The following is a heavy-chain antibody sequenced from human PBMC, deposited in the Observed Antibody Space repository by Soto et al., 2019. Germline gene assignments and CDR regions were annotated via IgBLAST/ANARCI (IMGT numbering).Heavy chain of an antibody. CDR2: ISGSGGST. Sequence: EVQLLESGGGLVQPGGSLRLSCAASGFTFSSYAMSWVRQAPGKGLEWVSAISGSGGSTYYADSVKGRFTISRDNSKNTLYLQMNSLRAEDTAVYYCAKDGKGIFGVVTPFDYWGQGTLVTVSS. V-gene: IGHV3-23*01. CDR1: GFTFSSYA. J-gene: IGHJ4*02. D-gene: IGHD3-3*01. CDR3: AKDGKGIFGVVTPFDY.